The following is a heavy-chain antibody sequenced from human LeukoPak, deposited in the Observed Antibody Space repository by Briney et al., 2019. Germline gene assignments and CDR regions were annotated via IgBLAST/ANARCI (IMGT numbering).Heavy chain of an antibody. V-gene: IGHV5-51*01. J-gene: IGHJ6*02. CDR1: GYSSTSYW. CDR3: ARAQNYYYYGMDV. CDR2: IYPGDSDT. Sequence: GESLKISCKGSGYSSTSYWIGWVRQMPGKGLEWMGIIYPGDSDTRYSPSFQGQVTISADKSISTAYLQWSSLKASDTAMYYCARAQNYYYYGMDVWGQGTTVTVSS.